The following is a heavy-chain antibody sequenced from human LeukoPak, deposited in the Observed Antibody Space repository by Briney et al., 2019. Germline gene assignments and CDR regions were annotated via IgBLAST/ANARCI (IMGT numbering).Heavy chain of an antibody. CDR2: IIPIFGTA. J-gene: IGHJ5*02. CDR3: ARVPAATVSFDP. Sequence: GASVKVSCKASGGTFSSYAISWVRQAPGQGLEWMGRIIPIFGTANYAQKFQGRATIATDESTSTAYMELSSLRSEDTAVYYCARVPAATVSFDPWGQGTLVTVSS. V-gene: IGHV1-69*05. CDR1: GGTFSSYA. D-gene: IGHD2-2*01.